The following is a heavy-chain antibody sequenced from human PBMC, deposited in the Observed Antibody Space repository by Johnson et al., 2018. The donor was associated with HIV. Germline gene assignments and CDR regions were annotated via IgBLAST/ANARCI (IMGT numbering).Heavy chain of an antibody. CDR3: ARAFRGGWYDAFDI. CDR2: INWNGGIT. J-gene: IGHJ3*02. D-gene: IGHD6-19*01. CDR1: GFTFGEYT. V-gene: IGHV3-20*04. Sequence: GQLVESGGGFVQPGRSLRLSCTASGFTFGEYTMSWVRQAPGKGLEWVSGINWNGGITDYADSVKGRFTISRDNSKNTLYLQMNSLSAEDTAVYYCARAFRGGWYDAFDIWGQGTRVTVSS.